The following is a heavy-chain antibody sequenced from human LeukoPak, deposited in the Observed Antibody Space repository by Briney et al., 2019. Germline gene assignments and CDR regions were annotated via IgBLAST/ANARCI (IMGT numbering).Heavy chain of an antibody. J-gene: IGHJ3*02. D-gene: IGHD6-6*01. CDR1: GYTFTSYD. V-gene: IGHV1-46*01. Sequence: GASVKVSCKASGYTFTSYDMHWVRRAPGQGLEWMGIINPSGGSTSYAQKFQGRVTMTGDMSTSTVYMELSSLRSEDTAVYYCARVLSTSRRHDAFDIWGQGTMVTVSS. CDR3: ARVLSTSRRHDAFDI. CDR2: INPSGGST.